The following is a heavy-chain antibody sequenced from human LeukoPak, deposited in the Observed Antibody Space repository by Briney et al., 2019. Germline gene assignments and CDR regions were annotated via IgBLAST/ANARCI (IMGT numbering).Heavy chain of an antibody. J-gene: IGHJ3*02. V-gene: IGHV4-34*01. CDR3: ARGPRITMIVVVITDAFDI. CDR1: GGSFSGYY. D-gene: IGHD3-22*01. CDR2: INHSGSP. Sequence: SETLSLTCAVYGGSFSGYYWSWIRQPPGKGLEWIVEINHSGSPNYNPSLKSRVTISVDTSKNQFSLKLSSVTAADTAVYYCARGPRITMIVVVITDAFDIWGQGTIVTVSS.